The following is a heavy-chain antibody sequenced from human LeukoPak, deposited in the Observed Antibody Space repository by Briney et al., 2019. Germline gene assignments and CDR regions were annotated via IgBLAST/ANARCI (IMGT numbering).Heavy chain of an antibody. CDR1: GYAFTNYG. Sequence: ASVKVSCKASGYAFTNYGVGWLRLAPGQGLQWLGWISTFNGNTNYAQIVQDRVTMTTDTSTTTAYLELRSLRSDDTAVYYCARRHLIGNGYFDHWGQGTLVTVSS. CDR2: ISTFNGNT. J-gene: IGHJ4*02. D-gene: IGHD1-1*01. V-gene: IGHV1-18*01. CDR3: ARRHLIGNGYFDH.